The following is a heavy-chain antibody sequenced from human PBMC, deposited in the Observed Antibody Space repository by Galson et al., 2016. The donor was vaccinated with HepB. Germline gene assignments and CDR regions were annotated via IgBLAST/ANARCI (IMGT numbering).Heavy chain of an antibody. J-gene: IGHJ4*02. V-gene: IGHV3-33*01. CDR3: GRGASTGWEVGACDF. Sequence: SLRLSCAASGFSFSSYGMHWIRQAPGKGLEWVGLIRYDASNEYYADSVKGRFTISRDNSKNSLYLQMNSLRAEDTAVYYCGRGASTGWEVGACDFWGQGALVTVAS. CDR1: GFSFSSYG. CDR2: IRYDASNE. D-gene: IGHD6-19*01.